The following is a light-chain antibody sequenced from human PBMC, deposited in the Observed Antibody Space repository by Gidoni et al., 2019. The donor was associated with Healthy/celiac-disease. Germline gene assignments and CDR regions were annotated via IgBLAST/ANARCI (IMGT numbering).Light chain of an antibody. J-gene: IGKJ1*01. Sequence: DIQMTQSPSTLSASVGDRVTITCRASQSVSNWLAWYQQKPGKAPKLLIYKASSLESGVPSRFSGSGSGTEFTLTISSLQPGDFATYYCQQYNSPWTFGQGTKVEIK. CDR3: QQYNSPWT. CDR2: KAS. CDR1: QSVSNW. V-gene: IGKV1-5*03.